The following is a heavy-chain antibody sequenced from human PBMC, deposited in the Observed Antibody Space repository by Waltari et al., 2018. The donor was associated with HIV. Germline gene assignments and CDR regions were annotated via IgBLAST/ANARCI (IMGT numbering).Heavy chain of an antibody. J-gene: IGHJ4*02. D-gene: IGHD3-10*01. CDR1: GFTFSSYS. Sequence: EVQLVESGGGLVQPGGSLRLSCAASGFTFSSYSMNWVRQAPGKGLEWVSYISSSSSTIYYADSVKGRFTISRDNAKNSLYLQMNSLRAEDTAVYYCARLVPPRGGDYWGQGTLVTVSS. CDR2: ISSSSSTI. V-gene: IGHV3-48*01. CDR3: ARLVPPRGGDY.